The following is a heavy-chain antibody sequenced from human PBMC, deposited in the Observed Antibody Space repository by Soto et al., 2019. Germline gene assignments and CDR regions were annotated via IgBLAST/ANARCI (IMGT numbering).Heavy chain of an antibody. CDR3: ARGRGYSGYDSYANWFDP. D-gene: IGHD5-12*01. J-gene: IGHJ5*02. CDR2: IYHSGST. V-gene: IGHV4-30-2*01. CDR1: GGSISSGMYS. Sequence: PSETLSLTCAVSGGSISSGMYSWSWIREPPGEGLEWIADIYHSGSTYYNPSLKSRVTISVDRSKNQFSLKLRSVTAAYTAVYYCARGRGYSGYDSYANWFDPWGQGILVTVLL.